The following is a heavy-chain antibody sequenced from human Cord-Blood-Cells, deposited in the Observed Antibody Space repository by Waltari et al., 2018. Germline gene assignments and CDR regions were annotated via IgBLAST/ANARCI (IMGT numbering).Heavy chain of an antibody. CDR3: ARSKYVDRVATIDY. Sequence: QVQLQQSGPGLVKPSQILCPTCAISGDSVSSNSTAWNWIRQSPSRGIEWLGRTYYRSKWYNDYALAVKSRITITPDTSKTPFSLQLNSVTPEDTAVYYCARSKYVDRVATIDYWGQGTLVTVSS. J-gene: IGHJ4*02. D-gene: IGHD5-12*01. CDR2: TYYRSKWYN. V-gene: IGHV6-1*01. CDR1: GDSVSSNSTA.